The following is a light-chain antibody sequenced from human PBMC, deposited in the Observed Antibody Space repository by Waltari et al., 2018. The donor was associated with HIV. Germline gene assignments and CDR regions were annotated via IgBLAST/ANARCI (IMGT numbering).Light chain of an antibody. V-gene: IGKV1-5*03. CDR1: GNIIGW. CDR3: QQYKSYSPWT. J-gene: IGKJ1*01. CDR2: KTS. Sequence: DIQMTQSPSTLSAFVGDSITITCRVSGNIIGWVAWYQQKPGKAPKLLIYKTSTLESGVPLMFSGSASGTEFTLTISSLQPEDVATDYCQQYKSYSPWTFGQGTKVDVK.